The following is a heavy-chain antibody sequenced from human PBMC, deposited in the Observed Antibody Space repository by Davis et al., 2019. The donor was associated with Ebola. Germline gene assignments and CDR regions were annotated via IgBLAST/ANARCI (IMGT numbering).Heavy chain of an antibody. V-gene: IGHV3-23*01. D-gene: IGHD5-12*01. CDR3: ATADGRGPYYYYGMDV. CDR2: ISGSGGST. J-gene: IGHJ6*02. Sequence: GESLKISCAASGFTFSNAWMSWVRQAPGKGLEWVSAISGSGGSTYYADSVKGRFTISRDNSKNTLYLQMNSLRAEDTAVYYVATADGRGPYYYYGMDVWGQGTTVTVSS. CDR1: GFTFSNAW.